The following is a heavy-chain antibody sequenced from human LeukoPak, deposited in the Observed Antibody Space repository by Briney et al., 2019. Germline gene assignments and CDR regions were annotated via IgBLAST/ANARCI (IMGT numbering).Heavy chain of an antibody. CDR3: ARTLYYYDSSGYYLSMVWPFDY. V-gene: IGHV4-38-2*01. D-gene: IGHD3-22*01. Sequence: SETLSLTCADSGYSISSGYYWGWNRQPPGKGLEWIGSIYHSGSTYYNPSLKSRVTISVDMSKNQFSLELSSVTAADTAVYYCARTLYYYDSSGYYLSMVWPFDYWGQGTLVTVSS. CDR2: IYHSGST. CDR1: GYSISSGYY. J-gene: IGHJ4*02.